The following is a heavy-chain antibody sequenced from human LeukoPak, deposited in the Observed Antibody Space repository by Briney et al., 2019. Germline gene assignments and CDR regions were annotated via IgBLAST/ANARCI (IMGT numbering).Heavy chain of an antibody. CDR3: ARERGSSDAFDI. D-gene: IGHD1-26*01. CDR1: GYTFTGYH. Sequence: ASVKVSCKASGYTFTGYHMHWVRQAPGQGLEWMGWITTYTGYTNYAQKLQGRVTMTTDTSTSTAYMELRSLRSDDTAMYYCARERGSSDAFDIWGQGTMVTISS. CDR2: ITTYTGYT. J-gene: IGHJ3*02. V-gene: IGHV1-18*04.